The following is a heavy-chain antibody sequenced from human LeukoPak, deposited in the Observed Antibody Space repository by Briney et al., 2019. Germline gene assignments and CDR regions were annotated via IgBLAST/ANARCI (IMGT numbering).Heavy chain of an antibody. D-gene: IGHD1-26*01. CDR1: GGSISSSSYY. J-gene: IGHJ4*02. CDR3: ARVYSGSYYFDY. CDR2: IYYSGST. V-gene: IGHV4-39*07. Sequence: SETLSLTCTVSGGSISSSSYYWGWIRQPPGKGLEWIGSIYYSGSTYYNPSLKSRVTISVDTSKTQFSLKLSSVTAADTAVYYCARVYSGSYYFDYWGQGTLVTVSS.